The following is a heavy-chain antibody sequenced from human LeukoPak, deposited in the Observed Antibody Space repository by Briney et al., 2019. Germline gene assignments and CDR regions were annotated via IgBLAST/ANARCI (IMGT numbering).Heavy chain of an antibody. J-gene: IGHJ4*02. CDR1: GFTFSAFA. D-gene: IGHD1-26*01. V-gene: IGHV3-23*01. CDR3: AKRYSGSSGLYNFDY. Sequence: GGSLRLSCAASGFTFSAFAMTWVRQAPGKGLEWVSTITDDGYNTYSADSVKGRITFSRDNSKNTLYLQMNSLRAEDTAVYYCAKRYSGSSGLYNFDYWGQGTLVTVSS. CDR2: ITDDGYNT.